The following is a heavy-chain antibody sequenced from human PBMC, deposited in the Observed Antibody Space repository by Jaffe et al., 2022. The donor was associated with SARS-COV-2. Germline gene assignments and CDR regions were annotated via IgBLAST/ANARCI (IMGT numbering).Heavy chain of an antibody. CDR2: ISWDGGST. CDR1: GFTFDDYT. CDR3: AKEHSSGWYWDY. D-gene: IGHD6-19*01. V-gene: IGHV3-43*01. J-gene: IGHJ4*02. Sequence: EVQLVESGGVVVQPGGSLRLSCAASGFTFDDYTMHWVRQAPGKGLEWVSLISWDGGSTYYADSVKGRFTISRDNSKNSLYLQMNSLRTEDTALYYCAKEHSSGWYWDYWGQGTLVTVSS.